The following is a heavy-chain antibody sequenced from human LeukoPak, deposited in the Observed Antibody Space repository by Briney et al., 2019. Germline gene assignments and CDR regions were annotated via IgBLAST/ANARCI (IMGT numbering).Heavy chain of an antibody. D-gene: IGHD2-21*02. CDR1: GGSISSSSYY. J-gene: IGHJ3*02. V-gene: IGHV4-39*07. CDR3: ARDCGGDCSGAFDI. CDR2: IYYSGST. Sequence: ETLSLTCTVSGGSISSSSYYWGWIRQPPGKGLEWIGSIYYSGSTYYNPSLKSRVTISVDTSKNQFSLKLSSVTAADTAVYYCARDCGGDCSGAFDIWGQGTMVTVSS.